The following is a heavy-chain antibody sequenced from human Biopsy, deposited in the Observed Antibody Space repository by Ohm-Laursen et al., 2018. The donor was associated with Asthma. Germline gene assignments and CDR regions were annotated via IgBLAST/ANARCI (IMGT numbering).Heavy chain of an antibody. CDR3: GRDMGGFGSGWFPVGF. V-gene: IGHV3-20*01. CDR1: GFTFDDYG. Sequence: GSLRLSCTASGFTFDDYGMSWVRQAPGKGLDWVSGINWNGGSTGYADSVKGRFTISRDNAKNSLYLQMNSLRAEDTALYHCGRDMGGFGSGWFPVGFWGQGTLVTVSS. J-gene: IGHJ4*02. CDR2: INWNGGST. D-gene: IGHD6-19*01.